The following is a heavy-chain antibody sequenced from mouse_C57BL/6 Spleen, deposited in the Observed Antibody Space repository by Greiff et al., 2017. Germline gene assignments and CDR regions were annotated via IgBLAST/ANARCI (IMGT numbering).Heavy chain of an antibody. D-gene: IGHD4-1*01. J-gene: IGHJ2*01. CDR2: ISYDGSN. CDR3: ARERLGRDFDY. Sequence: EVKLEESGPGLVKPSQSLSLTCSVTGYSITSGYYWNWIRQFPGNKLEWMGYISYDGSNNYNPSLKNRISITRDKSKNQFFLKLNSVTTEDTATYYCARERLGRDFDYWGQGTTLTVSS. CDR1: GYSITSGYY. V-gene: IGHV3-6*01.